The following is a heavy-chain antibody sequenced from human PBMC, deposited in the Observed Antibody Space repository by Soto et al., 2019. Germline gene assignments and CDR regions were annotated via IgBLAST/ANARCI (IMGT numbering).Heavy chain of an antibody. V-gene: IGHV4-4*02. CDR3: AHRPIVGAAI. CDR1: GGSISNSNW. J-gene: IGHJ4*02. CDR2: IYHTGST. Sequence: SETLSLTCGVFGGSISNSNWWTWVRQPPGKGLEWIGEIYHTGSTNYNSSLMSRVTISLDKPNNQFSLKLSSVTAADTAVYYCAHRPIVGAAIWGQGTLVTVS. D-gene: IGHD1-26*01.